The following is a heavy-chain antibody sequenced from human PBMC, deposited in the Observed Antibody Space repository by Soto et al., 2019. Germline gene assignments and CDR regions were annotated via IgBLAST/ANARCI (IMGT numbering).Heavy chain of an antibody. J-gene: IGHJ4*02. CDR3: ASARAGSGRSFDY. D-gene: IGHD1-26*01. CDR2: ISSNSITI. CDR1: GFTFSDYY. V-gene: IGHV3-11*01. Sequence: QVQLVESGGGLVKPGGSLRLSWAASGFTFSDYYMSWIRQAPWKGLEWLSYISSNSITIYYADSVKGRFTISRDNARNSLYLQMNSLRVEDTAMYYCASARAGSGRSFDYWGQGTLVAVSS.